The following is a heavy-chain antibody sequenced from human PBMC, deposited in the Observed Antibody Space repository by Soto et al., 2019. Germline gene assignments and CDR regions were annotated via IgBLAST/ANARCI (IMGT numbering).Heavy chain of an antibody. J-gene: IGHJ4*02. V-gene: IGHV3-74*01. D-gene: IGHD1-26*01. CDR3: AKVQFDVGNDY. Sequence: GGSLSLSCAASGFTFSSYWMHWVRQVPGKGLAWVSRINNDGSTTGYADSVKGRFTISRDNARNTLFLQMNSLTAEDTAVYYCAKVQFDVGNDYWGQGTLVTVSS. CDR1: GFTFSSYW. CDR2: INNDGSTT.